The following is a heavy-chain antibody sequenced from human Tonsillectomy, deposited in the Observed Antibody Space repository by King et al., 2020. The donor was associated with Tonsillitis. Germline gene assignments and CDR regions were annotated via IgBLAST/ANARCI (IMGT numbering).Heavy chain of an antibody. CDR2: IDPSDSYI. V-gene: IGHV5-10-1*03. CDR3: ARLAEGYSSSWYGATLDGLDV. Sequence: QLVQSGAEVKKPGESLRISCKGSGYRFISYWISWVRQMPGKGLEWMGTIDPSDSYIKYSPSFQGHVTISADKSISTAYLQWSSLKASDTAMYCARLAEGYSSSWYGATLDGLDVWGQGTTVTVSS. J-gene: IGHJ6*02. D-gene: IGHD6-19*01. CDR1: GYRFISYW.